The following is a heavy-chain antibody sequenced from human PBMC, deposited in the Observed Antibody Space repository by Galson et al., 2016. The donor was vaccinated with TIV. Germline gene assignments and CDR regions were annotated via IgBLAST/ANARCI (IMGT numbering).Heavy chain of an antibody. CDR3: VKDMYGTSSLIDS. V-gene: IGHV1-18*01. D-gene: IGHD2-8*01. Sequence: SVKVSCKASGYTFISYGISWVRQAPGQGLEWMGWISTDNGNTKYAQKVQDRLTMTTDTSSSTAYMELRSLTSDDTAVYYCVKDMYGTSSLIDSWGQGTLVTVSS. J-gene: IGHJ4*02. CDR2: ISTDNGNT. CDR1: GYTFISYG.